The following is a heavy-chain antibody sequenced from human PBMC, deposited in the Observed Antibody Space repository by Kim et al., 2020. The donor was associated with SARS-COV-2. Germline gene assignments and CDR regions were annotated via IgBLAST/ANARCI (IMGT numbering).Heavy chain of an antibody. V-gene: IGHV4-34*01. Sequence: SETLSLTCAVYGGSFSGYYWSWIRQPPGKGLEWIGEINHSGSTNYNPSFKSRVTISVDTSKNQFSLKLSSVTAADTAVYYCARRFKYYDSSGRVGMDVWGQGTTVTVSS. CDR2: INHSGST. CDR3: ARRFKYYDSSGRVGMDV. CDR1: GGSFSGYY. D-gene: IGHD3-22*01. J-gene: IGHJ6*02.